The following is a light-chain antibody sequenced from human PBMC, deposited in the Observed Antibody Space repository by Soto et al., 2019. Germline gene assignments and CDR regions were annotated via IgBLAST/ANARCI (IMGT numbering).Light chain of an antibody. CDR1: QSVSSSY. J-gene: IGKJ1*01. CDR3: QQYGTSLWT. Sequence: EIVLTQSRGALSFSPGERCTLSGRASQSVSSSYLAWYQQKPGQAPRLLIYGASNRATGIPDRFSGSGSGTVFTLTISRLEPEDFAVYHCQQYGTSLWTFGQGTKVDIK. CDR2: GAS. V-gene: IGKV3-20*01.